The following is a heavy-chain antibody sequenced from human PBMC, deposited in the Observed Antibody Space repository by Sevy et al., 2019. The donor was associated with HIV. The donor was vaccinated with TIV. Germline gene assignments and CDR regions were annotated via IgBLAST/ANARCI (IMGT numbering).Heavy chain of an antibody. Sequence: ASVKVSCKASGYTFTGYYMHWVRQAPGQGLEWMGWINPNSGGTNYAQKFQGRVTMTRDTSISTAYMELSRLRSDDTAVYYCARARWSSSSWSDYWGQGTLVTVSS. D-gene: IGHD6-13*01. CDR3: ARARWSSSSWSDY. CDR2: INPNSGGT. CDR1: GYTFTGYY. V-gene: IGHV1-2*02. J-gene: IGHJ4*02.